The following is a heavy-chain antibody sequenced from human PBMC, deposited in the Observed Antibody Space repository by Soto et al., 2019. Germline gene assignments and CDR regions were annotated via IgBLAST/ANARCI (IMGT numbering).Heavy chain of an antibody. CDR3: AKRLTTSGSDVFDV. CDR2: INHSGNT. J-gene: IGHJ3*01. CDR1: GGSLCGYY. Sequence: SVTLCLTCCIYGGSLCGYYWGWVRQPPVNGLEWIGEINHSGNTNYNPSLKSRVTISVDTSNNQFSLKLNSVTAADTAVYYCAKRLTTSGSDVFDVWGLGTLVTVSS. D-gene: IGHD1-1*01. V-gene: IGHV4-34*01.